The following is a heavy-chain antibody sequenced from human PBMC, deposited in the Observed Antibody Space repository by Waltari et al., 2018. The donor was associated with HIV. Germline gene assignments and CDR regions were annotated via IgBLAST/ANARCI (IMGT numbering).Heavy chain of an antibody. D-gene: IGHD5-18*01. J-gene: IGHJ1*01. Sequence: QVQLVESGGGVVQPGRSLTLSCAASGFTFGRYGIYWVRQAPGKGLEWVAVIWYHGDKEDYADSVKGRFNISRDNSRNTVFLHMNSLRAEDTGFYFCARERGYTSPFDLWGQGTLVTVSS. CDR1: GFTFGRYG. CDR3: ARERGYTSPFDL. CDR2: IWYHGDKE. V-gene: IGHV3-33*01.